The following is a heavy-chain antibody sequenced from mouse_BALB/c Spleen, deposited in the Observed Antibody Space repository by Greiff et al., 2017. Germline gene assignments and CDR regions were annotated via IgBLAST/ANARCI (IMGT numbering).Heavy chain of an antibody. D-gene: IGHD1-1*01. V-gene: IGHV5-4*02. CDR3: ERDGGSSGGYYYAMDY. CDR1: GFTFSDYY. Sequence: EVLLVESGGGLVKPGASVKLSCAASGFTFSDYYMYWVRQTPEKRLEWVATISDGGSYTYYPESVKGRFTISRDNAKNNVYLQMSSLKSEDTAMYYGERDGGSSGGYYYAMDYWGQGTSVTVSS. J-gene: IGHJ4*01. CDR2: ISDGGSYT.